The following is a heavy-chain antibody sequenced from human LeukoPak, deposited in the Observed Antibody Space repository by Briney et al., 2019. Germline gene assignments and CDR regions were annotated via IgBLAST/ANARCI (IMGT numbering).Heavy chain of an antibody. CDR2: ISGSGGST. CDR1: GFTFGSYA. CDR3: AKDPTRYYDSSGLLGEN. D-gene: IGHD3-22*01. V-gene: IGHV3-23*01. J-gene: IGHJ4*02. Sequence: GGSLRLSCAASGFTFGSYAMSWVRQAPGKGLEWVSAISGSGGSTFYADSVKGRFTISRDNSKNTLYLQMNSLRAEDTAVYYCAKDPTRYYDSSGLLGENWGQGTLVTVSS.